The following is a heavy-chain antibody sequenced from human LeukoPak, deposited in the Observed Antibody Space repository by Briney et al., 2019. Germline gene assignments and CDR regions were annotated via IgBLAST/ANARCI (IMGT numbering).Heavy chain of an antibody. CDR1: VYTFTSYG. D-gene: IGHD2-15*01. Sequence: ASVKVSCKASVYTFTSYGISWVRQAPGQGLEWMGWISAYNGNTNYAQKLQGRVTMTTDTSTSTAYMELRSLRSDDTAVYYCARDGRYCSGGSCGYWGQGTLVTVSS. CDR2: ISAYNGNT. V-gene: IGHV1-18*01. CDR3: ARDGRYCSGGSCGY. J-gene: IGHJ4*02.